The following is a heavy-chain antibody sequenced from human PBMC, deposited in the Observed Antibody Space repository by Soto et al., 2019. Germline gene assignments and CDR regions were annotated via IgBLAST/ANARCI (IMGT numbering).Heavy chain of an antibody. J-gene: IGHJ5*02. CDR2: IGPDGTAI. CDR3: AKLPWEVAPS. Sequence: VGSLRLSCSDSGFTFGNFWIHWVRQAPGKGLEWVSHIGPDGTAIVYADSVKGRFIISRDNARNTVYLQMNSLEAEDTAVYYCAKLPWEVAPSWGQGTLVTVSS. D-gene: IGHD1-26*01. CDR1: GFTFGNFW. V-gene: IGHV3-74*03.